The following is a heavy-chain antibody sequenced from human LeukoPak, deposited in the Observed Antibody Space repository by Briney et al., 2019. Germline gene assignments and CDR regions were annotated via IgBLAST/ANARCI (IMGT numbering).Heavy chain of an antibody. CDR1: GGSFSGYY. CDR3: ATAGNWNDSDYYYYYGMDV. J-gene: IGHJ6*02. V-gene: IGHV4-34*01. Sequence: SETLSLTCAVYGGSFSGYYWSWIRQPSGKGLEWIGEINHSGSTNYNPSLKSRVTISVDTSKNQFSLKLSSVTAADTAVYYCATAGNWNDSDYYYYYGMDVWGQGTTVTVSS. CDR2: INHSGST. D-gene: IGHD1-1*01.